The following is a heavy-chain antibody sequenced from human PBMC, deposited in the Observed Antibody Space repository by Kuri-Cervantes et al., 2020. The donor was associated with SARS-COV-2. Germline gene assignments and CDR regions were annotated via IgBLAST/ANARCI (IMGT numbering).Heavy chain of an antibody. J-gene: IGHJ4*02. CDR1: GFTFSSYS. CDR2: ISSSSSTI. Sequence: GESLKISCAASGFTFSSYSMNWVRQATGKGLEWVSYISSSSSTIYYADSVKGRFTISRDNAKNSLYLHMKSLRSEDTAMYYCAKDRVGVQDFWGQGTLVTVSS. CDR3: AKDRVGVQDF. D-gene: IGHD2-21*01. V-gene: IGHV3-48*01.